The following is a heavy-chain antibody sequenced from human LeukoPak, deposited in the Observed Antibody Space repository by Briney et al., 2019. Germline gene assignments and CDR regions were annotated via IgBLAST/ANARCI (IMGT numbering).Heavy chain of an antibody. CDR1: GGSFSGYY. J-gene: IGHJ4*02. Sequence: ETLSLTCAVYGGSFSGYYWSWVRQAPGKGLEWVANIKQDGSEKYYVDSVKGRFTISRDNAKNSLYLQMNSLRAEDTAVYYCARDQYGGNSDYWGQGTLVTVSS. CDR3: ARDQYGGNSDY. CDR2: IKQDGSEK. D-gene: IGHD4-23*01. V-gene: IGHV3-7*01.